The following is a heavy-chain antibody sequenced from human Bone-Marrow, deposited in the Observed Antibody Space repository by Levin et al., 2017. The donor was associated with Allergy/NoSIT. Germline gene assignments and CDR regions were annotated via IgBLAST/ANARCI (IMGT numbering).Heavy chain of an antibody. CDR3: ASSVEIVMIMTPFVGWLDP. CDR1: GFTLSSYT. V-gene: IGHV3-21*01. D-gene: IGHD3-16*01. Sequence: GGSLRLSCAASGFTLSSYTMNWVRQAPGQWLEWVSSISSTSTHIYYADSVKGRFTVSRDNAKNSLYLQMNSLRAEDTAVYYCASSVEIVMIMTPFVGWLDPWGQGTLVTVSS. CDR2: ISSTSTHI. J-gene: IGHJ5*02.